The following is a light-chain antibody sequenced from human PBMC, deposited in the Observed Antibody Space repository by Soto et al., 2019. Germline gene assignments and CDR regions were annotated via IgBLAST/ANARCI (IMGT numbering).Light chain of an antibody. CDR1: SSNIGATYD. CDR3: QSYDSSLTAYV. J-gene: IGLJ1*01. Sequence: QSALTQPPSVSGAPGQRVTISCTGSSSNIGATYDVHWYQQRPGAAPKLLIYENNNRASGVPDRFSGSKSGTSASLAITGLQAEAEADYYCQSYDSSLTAYVFGTGTKVTVL. CDR2: ENN. V-gene: IGLV1-40*01.